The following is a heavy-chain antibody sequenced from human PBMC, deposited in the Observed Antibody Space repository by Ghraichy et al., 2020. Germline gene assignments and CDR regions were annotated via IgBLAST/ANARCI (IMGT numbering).Heavy chain of an antibody. D-gene: IGHD7-27*01. CDR2: ISWTGGTI. J-gene: IGHJ5*02. CDR3: AKDRSSNWGNIWFDP. Sequence: GGSLRLSCAASGFTFSDYAMSWVRQAPGKGLEWVSGISWTGGTIGYADSVKGRFTISRDNAKNSLYLQMNSLRAEDTALYYCAKDRSSNWGNIWFDPWGPGALVAV. V-gene: IGHV3-9*01. CDR1: GFTFSDYA.